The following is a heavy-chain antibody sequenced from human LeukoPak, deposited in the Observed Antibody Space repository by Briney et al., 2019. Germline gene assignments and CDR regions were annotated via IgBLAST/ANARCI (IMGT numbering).Heavy chain of an antibody. J-gene: IGHJ4*02. Sequence: GGSLRLSCAASGFTFSSYGMSWVRQAPGKGLEWVSAISGSGGSTYYADSVKGRVTISRDNSKNTLYLQMNSLRAEDTAVYYCASGYDYVWGSLGFVYWGQGTLVTVSS. CDR3: ASGYDYVWGSLGFVY. CDR1: GFTFSSYG. V-gene: IGHV3-23*01. CDR2: ISGSGGST. D-gene: IGHD3-16*01.